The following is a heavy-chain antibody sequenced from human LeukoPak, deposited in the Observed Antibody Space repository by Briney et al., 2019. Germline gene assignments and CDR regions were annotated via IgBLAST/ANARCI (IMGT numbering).Heavy chain of an antibody. D-gene: IGHD2-8*02. CDR1: GFNFGDYA. J-gene: IGHJ4*02. Sequence: PTGGSLRHSCTASGFNFGDYAMSWFRQAPEKGLEGVGFITNKAFGGTAEYAASVKGRFTISRDDSRNIAYLQMDNLRTEDTGVYYCTRDEYAGGSNFFDYWGQGTLVTVST. V-gene: IGHV3-49*03. CDR3: TRDEYAGGSNFFDY. CDR2: ITNKAFGGTA.